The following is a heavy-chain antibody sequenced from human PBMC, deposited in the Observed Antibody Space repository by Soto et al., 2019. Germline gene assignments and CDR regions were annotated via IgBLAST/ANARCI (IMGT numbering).Heavy chain of an antibody. D-gene: IGHD6-13*01. CDR3: ARDRGIAAAGTSD. Sequence: GASVKVSCKASGGTFSSYAISWVRQAPGQGLEWMGWISAYNGNTNYAQKLQGRVTMTTYTSTSTAYMELRSLRSDDTAVYYCARDRGIAAAGTSDWGQGTLVTSPQ. J-gene: IGHJ4*02. CDR2: ISAYNGNT. V-gene: IGHV1-18*01. CDR1: GGTFSSYA.